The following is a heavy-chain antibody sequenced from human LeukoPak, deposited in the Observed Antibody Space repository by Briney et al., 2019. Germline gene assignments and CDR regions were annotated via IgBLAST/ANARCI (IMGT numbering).Heavy chain of an antibody. CDR1: GFTFSSYW. D-gene: IGHD1-26*01. V-gene: IGHV3-7*01. J-gene: IGHJ4*02. CDR2: IRDDGSDK. CDR3: VRHTRRSPGDY. Sequence: GWSLRLSCAASGFTFSSYWMTWVRQAPGKGLEWMANIRDDGSDKYYVDSVKGRFTISRDNAQNTLLLQMDSLRVEDTAVYYCVRHTRRSPGDYWGQGTLVTVST.